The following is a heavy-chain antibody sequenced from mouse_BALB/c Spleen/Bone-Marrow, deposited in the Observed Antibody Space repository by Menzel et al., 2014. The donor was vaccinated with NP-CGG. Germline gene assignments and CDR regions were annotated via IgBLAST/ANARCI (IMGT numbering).Heavy chain of an antibody. CDR3: ARSGKVRNAMDY. V-gene: IGHV1S137*01. Sequence: VRLQQSGAKLVRPGVSVKISCKGSDYTFTDHAMHWVKRSHAKSLEWIGLISGYYGDAIYNQKFKGKATMTVDKSSSTAYMELARLTSEDSAIYYCARSGKVRNAMDYWGQGTSVTVSS. D-gene: IGHD2-14*01. J-gene: IGHJ4*01. CDR1: DYTFTDHA. CDR2: ISGYYGDA.